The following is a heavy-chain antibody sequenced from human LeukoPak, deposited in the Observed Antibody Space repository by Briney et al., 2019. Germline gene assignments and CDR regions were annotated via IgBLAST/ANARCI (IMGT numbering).Heavy chain of an antibody. CDR2: IYYSGST. CDR3: ARGAVGAVYYFDY. V-gene: IGHV4-34*01. J-gene: IGHJ4*02. D-gene: IGHD1-26*01. CDR1: GGSFSGYY. Sequence: SETLSLTCAVYGGSFSGYYWSWIRQPPGKGLEWIGYIYYSGSTYYNPSLKSRVTISVDTSKNQFSLKLSSVTAADTAVYYCARGAVGAVYYFDYWGQGTLVTVSS.